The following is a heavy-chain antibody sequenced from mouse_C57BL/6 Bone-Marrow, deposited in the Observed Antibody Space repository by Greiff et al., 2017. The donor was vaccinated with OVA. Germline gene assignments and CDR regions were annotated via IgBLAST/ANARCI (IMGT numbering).Heavy chain of an antibody. J-gene: IGHJ4*01. Sequence: VKLMESGPGLVAPSQSLSITCTVSGFSFTSYGVHWVRQPPGKGLEWLVVIWSDGSTTYNSALKSRLSISKDNSKSQVFLKMNSLQTDDTAMYYCARQEKNGNLLTMDYWGQGTSVTVSS. CDR3: ARQEKNGNLLTMDY. V-gene: IGHV2-6-1*01. D-gene: IGHD2-1*01. CDR2: IWSDGST. CDR1: GFSFTSYG.